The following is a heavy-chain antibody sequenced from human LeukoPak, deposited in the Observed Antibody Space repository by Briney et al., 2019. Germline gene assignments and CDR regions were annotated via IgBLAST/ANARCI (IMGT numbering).Heavy chain of an antibody. V-gene: IGHV1-2*02. CDR2: INPNSGGT. J-gene: IGHJ6*02. D-gene: IGHD2-2*01. CDR1: GYTFTGNY. CDR3: ARDPARGYCSSTSCYFAYYYYGMDV. Sequence: VASVKVSCKASGYTFTGNYMHWVRQAPGQGLEWMGWINPNSGGTNYAQKFQGRVTMTRDTSISTAYMELSRLRSDDTAVYYCARDPARGYCSSTSCYFAYYYYGMDVWGQGTTVTVSS.